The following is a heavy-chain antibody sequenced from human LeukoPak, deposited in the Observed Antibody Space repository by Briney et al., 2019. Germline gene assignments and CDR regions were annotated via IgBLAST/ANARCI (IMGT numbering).Heavy chain of an antibody. J-gene: IGHJ2*01. V-gene: IGHV4-39*01. Sequence: SETLSLTCTVSGGSISSSSYYWGWLRQPPGKGLEWIGSIYYSGSTYYNPSLKSRVTISVDTSKNQFSLKLSSVTAADTAVYYCAKTTTVTTWYFDLWGRGTLVTVSS. D-gene: IGHD4-11*01. CDR1: GGSISSSSYY. CDR3: AKTTTVTTWYFDL. CDR2: IYYSGST.